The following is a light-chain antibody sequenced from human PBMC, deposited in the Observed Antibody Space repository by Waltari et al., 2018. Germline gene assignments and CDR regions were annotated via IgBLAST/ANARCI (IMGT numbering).Light chain of an antibody. CDR2: AAS. CDR3: QQSYSTPRT. J-gene: IGKJ1*01. CDR1: QSISSY. V-gene: IGKV1-39*01. Sequence: LSASVGDRVTITCRASQSISSYLNWYQQKPGKAPKLLIYAASSLQSGVPSRFSGSGSGTDFTLTISSLQPEDFATYYCQQSYSTPRTFGQGTKVEIK.